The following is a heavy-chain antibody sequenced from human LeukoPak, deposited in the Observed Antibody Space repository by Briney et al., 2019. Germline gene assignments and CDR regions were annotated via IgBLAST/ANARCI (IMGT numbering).Heavy chain of an antibody. CDR2: IDYSGGT. V-gene: IGHV4-59*05. CDR3: ASGRSGWYGVGDY. CDR1: GGXISNYY. D-gene: IGHD6-19*01. J-gene: IGHJ4*02. Sequence: SETLSLTCTVSGGXISNYYCSWIRQPPGKGLEWIGSIDYSGGTYYNPSLKSRLTIFVDTSKNQFSLKLSSVTAADTAVYYCASGRSGWYGVGDYWGQGNLVTVSS.